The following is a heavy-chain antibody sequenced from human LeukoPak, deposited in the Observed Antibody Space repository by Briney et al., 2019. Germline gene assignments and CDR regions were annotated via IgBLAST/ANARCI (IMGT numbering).Heavy chain of an antibody. J-gene: IGHJ4*02. Sequence: GGSLRLSCVVSGFTLSSDWISWVRQMPGKGLEWMGRIDPSDSYTNYSPSFQGHVTISADKSISTAYLQWSSLKASDTAMYYCARLRDGSIDYWGQGTLVTVSS. CDR3: ARLRDGSIDY. CDR1: GFTLSSDW. CDR2: IDPSDSYT. V-gene: IGHV5-10-1*01.